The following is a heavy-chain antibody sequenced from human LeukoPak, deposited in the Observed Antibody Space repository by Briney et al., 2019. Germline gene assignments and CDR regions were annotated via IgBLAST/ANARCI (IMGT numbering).Heavy chain of an antibody. CDR1: GFTVSSNY. V-gene: IGHV3-53*01. CDR2: IYSGGST. CDR3: ARGELLTVFDD. D-gene: IGHD1-26*01. J-gene: IGHJ4*02. Sequence: PGGSLRLSCAASGFTVSSNYMSWVRQAPGKGLEWVSVIYSGGSTYYADSVKGRFTISRDNSKNTLYLQMNSLRAEDTAVYYCARGELLTVFDDWGQGTLVTVSS.